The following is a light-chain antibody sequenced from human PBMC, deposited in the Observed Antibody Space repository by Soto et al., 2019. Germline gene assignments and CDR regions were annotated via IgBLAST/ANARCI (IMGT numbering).Light chain of an antibody. CDR1: QSVSSSY. CDR3: QQRSNWPPIT. Sequence: EILLTQSPGTLCLSPGARATLSGRSSQSVSSSYLAWYQQKPGQAPRLLIYGASSRATGIPDRFSGSGSGTDFTLTISSLEPEDFAVYYCQQRSNWPPITFGQGTRLEIK. V-gene: IGKV3D-20*02. CDR2: GAS. J-gene: IGKJ5*01.